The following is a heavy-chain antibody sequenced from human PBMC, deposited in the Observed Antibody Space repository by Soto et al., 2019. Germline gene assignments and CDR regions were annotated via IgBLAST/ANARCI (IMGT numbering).Heavy chain of an antibody. Sequence: PGGSLRLSCAASGFTFSSYWMSWVRQAPGKGLEWVANIKQDGSNKYYADSVKGRFTISRDNSKNTLYLQMNSLRAEDTAVYYCAREGSITGTTWWFDPWGQGTLVTVSS. CDR2: IKQDGSNK. CDR3: AREGSITGTTWWFDP. V-gene: IGHV3-7*01. CDR1: GFTFSSYW. J-gene: IGHJ5*02. D-gene: IGHD1-20*01.